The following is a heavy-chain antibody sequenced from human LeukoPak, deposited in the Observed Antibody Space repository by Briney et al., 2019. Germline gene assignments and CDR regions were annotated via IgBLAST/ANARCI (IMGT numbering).Heavy chain of an antibody. CDR2: VNPNRDNT. CDR1: GYTFTSYD. J-gene: IGHJ6*02. CDR3: ARGHSSHGMDV. V-gene: IGHV1-8*01. Sequence: ASVKVSCKASGYTFTSYDINWVRQATGQGLEWMGWVNPNRDNTGSAQKFQGRVTMTRNTSISTAYMELSSLSSDDTAVYYCARGHSSHGMDVWGQGTTVTVSS. D-gene: IGHD2-2*01.